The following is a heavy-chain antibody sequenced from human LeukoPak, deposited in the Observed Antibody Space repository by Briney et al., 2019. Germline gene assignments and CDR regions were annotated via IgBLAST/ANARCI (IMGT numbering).Heavy chain of an antibody. J-gene: IGHJ6*02. CDR1: GGTFSSYA. CDR2: IIPIFGIA. V-gene: IGHV1-69*04. Sequence: SVKVSCKASGGTFSSYAISWVRQAPGQGLEWMGRIIPIFGIANYAQKFQGRVTITADKSTSTAYMELSSLRSEDTAVYYCASGCSSTSCYHYYYYGMDVWGQGTTVTDSS. CDR3: ASGCSSTSCYHYYYYGMDV. D-gene: IGHD2-2*01.